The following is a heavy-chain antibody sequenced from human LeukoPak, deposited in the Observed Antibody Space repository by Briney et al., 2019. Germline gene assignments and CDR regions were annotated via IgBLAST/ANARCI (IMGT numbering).Heavy chain of an antibody. CDR2: IYYSGST. V-gene: IGHV4-39*07. D-gene: IGHD6-13*01. CDR3: ARGIAAAGTKWVGLVDY. CDR1: GGSISSSSYY. Sequence: SETLSLTCTVSGGSISSSSYYWGWIRQPPGKGLEWIGSIYYSGSTYYNPSLKSRVTISVDTSKNQFSLKLSSVTAADTAVYYCARGIAAAGTKWVGLVDYWGQGTLVTVSS. J-gene: IGHJ4*02.